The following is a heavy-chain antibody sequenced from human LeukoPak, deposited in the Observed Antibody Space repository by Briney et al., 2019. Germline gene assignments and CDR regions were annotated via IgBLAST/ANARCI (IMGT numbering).Heavy chain of an antibody. Sequence: GGSLRLSCAASGFTFSSYSTNWVRQAPGKGLEWVSSISSSSSYIYYADSVKGRFTISRDNAENSLYLQMNSLRAEDTAVYYCARRSGGYSSGAFDIWGQGTMVTVSS. CDR1: GFTFSSYS. D-gene: IGHD5-18*01. J-gene: IGHJ3*02. CDR2: ISSSSSYI. CDR3: ARRSGGYSSGAFDI. V-gene: IGHV3-21*01.